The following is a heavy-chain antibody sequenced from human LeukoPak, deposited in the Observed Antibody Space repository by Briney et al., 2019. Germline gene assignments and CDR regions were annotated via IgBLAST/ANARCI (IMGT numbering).Heavy chain of an antibody. CDR1: GFAVSSNH. CDR3: ARFSGRN. V-gene: IGHV3-53*01. D-gene: IGHD2-15*01. J-gene: IGHJ4*02. Sequence: PGGSLRLSCAASGFAVSSNHMNWVRQAPGKGLEWVSVIFNGGSTYYADSVKGRFTISRDNAKNSLYLQMGSLRAEDTAVYYCARFSGRNWGQGTLVTVSS. CDR2: IFNGGST.